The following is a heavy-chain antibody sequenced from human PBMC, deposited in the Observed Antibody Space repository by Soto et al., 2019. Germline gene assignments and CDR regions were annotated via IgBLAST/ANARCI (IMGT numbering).Heavy chain of an antibody. Sequence: SGPTLVNPTQTLTLTCTFSGFSLSTSGMCVSWIRQPPGKALERLARIDWDDDKYYSTSLKTRLTISKDTSKNQVVLTMTNMDPVDTATYYCARISVVTRLGYYYYGMDVWGQGTTVTVSS. V-gene: IGHV2-70*11. J-gene: IGHJ6*02. CDR1: GFSLSTSGMC. CDR2: IDWDDDK. D-gene: IGHD2-15*01. CDR3: ARISVVTRLGYYYYGMDV.